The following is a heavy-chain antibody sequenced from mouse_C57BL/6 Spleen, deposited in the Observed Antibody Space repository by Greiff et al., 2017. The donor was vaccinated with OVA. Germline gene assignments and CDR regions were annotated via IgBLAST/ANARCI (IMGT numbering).Heavy chain of an antibody. CDR2: INPSNGGT. J-gene: IGHJ2*01. CDR1: GYTFTSYW. CDR3: AREGISYLYYFDY. V-gene: IGHV1-53*01. D-gene: IGHD5-5*01. Sequence: VQLQQPGTELVKPGASVKLSCKASGYTFTSYWMHWVKQRPGQGLEWIGNINPSNGGTNYNEKFKSKATLTVDKSSSTAYMQLSSLTSEDSAVYYCAREGISYLYYFDYWGQGTTLTVSS.